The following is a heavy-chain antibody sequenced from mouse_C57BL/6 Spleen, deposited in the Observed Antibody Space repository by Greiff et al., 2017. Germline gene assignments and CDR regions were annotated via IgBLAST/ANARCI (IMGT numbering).Heavy chain of an antibody. CDR1: GYTFTSYW. Sequence: QVHVKQPGAELVKPGASVKLSCKASGYTFTSYWMHWVKQRPGQGLEWIGMIHPNSGSTNYNEKFKSKATLTVDKSSSTAYMQLSSLTSEDSAVYYCARQLLRRDGAMDYWGQGTSVTVSS. CDR3: ARQLLRRDGAMDY. D-gene: IGHD1-1*01. CDR2: IHPNSGST. J-gene: IGHJ4*01. V-gene: IGHV1-64*01.